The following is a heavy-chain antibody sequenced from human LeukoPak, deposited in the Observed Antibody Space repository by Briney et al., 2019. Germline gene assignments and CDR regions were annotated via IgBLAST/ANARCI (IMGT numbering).Heavy chain of an antibody. D-gene: IGHD3-10*01. J-gene: IGHJ4*02. CDR3: ATGYYFGSGSYGYLDY. CDR1: AFTFSSYS. V-gene: IGHV3-53*01. Sequence: PGGSLRLSCAASAFTFSSYSMNWVRQTPGKGLQWVALIYSSGDAYTPDSVKGRFTISRDDSENTLYLQMDSLRADDTAVYYCATGYYFGSGSYGYLDYWGQGTLVTVSS. CDR2: IYSSGDA.